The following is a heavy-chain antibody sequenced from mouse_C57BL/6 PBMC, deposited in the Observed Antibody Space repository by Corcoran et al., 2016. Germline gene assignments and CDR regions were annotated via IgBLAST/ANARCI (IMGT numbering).Heavy chain of an antibody. CDR1: GYSITSGYY. V-gene: IGHV3-6*01. Sequence: DVQLQESGPGLVKPSQSLSLTCSVTGYSITSGYYWNWIRQFPGNKLEWMGYISYDGSNNYNPSLKNRISITRDTSKHQFFLKLNSVTTEDTATYYCARHYSNWYFDVWGTGTTVTVSS. CDR2: ISYDGSN. CDR3: ARHYSNWYFDV. D-gene: IGHD2-5*01. J-gene: IGHJ1*03.